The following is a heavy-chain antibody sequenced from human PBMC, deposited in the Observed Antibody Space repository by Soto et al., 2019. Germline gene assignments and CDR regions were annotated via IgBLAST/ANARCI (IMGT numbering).Heavy chain of an antibody. CDR2: IYSGGST. CDR1: GFTVSSNY. J-gene: IGHJ3*02. CDR3: ASLVVVAANDAFDI. D-gene: IGHD2-15*01. V-gene: IGHV3-53*01. Sequence: LRLSCAASGFTVSSNYMSWVRQAPGKGLEWVSVIYSGGSTYYADSVKGRFTISRDNSKNTLYLQMNSLRAEDTAVYYCASLVVVAANDAFDIWGQGTMVTVSS.